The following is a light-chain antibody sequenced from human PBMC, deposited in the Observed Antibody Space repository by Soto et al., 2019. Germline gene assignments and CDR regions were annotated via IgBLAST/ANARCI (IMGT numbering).Light chain of an antibody. CDR3: QQYNDWPLT. CDR1: QSVNSN. J-gene: IGKJ4*01. Sequence: EKVMTQSPAALSVSPGERATLSCRASQSVNSNLAWYQRKPGQAPRLLLYGASTRATGIPARFSGSASGTEFTFTISSLQSEDSAVYYCQQYNDWPLTFGGGTKV. CDR2: GAS. V-gene: IGKV3-15*01.